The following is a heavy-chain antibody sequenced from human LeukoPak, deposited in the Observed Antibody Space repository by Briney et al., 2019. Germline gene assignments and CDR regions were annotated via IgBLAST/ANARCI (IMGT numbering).Heavy chain of an antibody. Sequence: GRSLRLSCAASGFTFSSYAMHWVRQAPGKGLEWVSVISYDGSNKYYADSVKGRFTISRDNSKNTLYLQMNGLRAEDTAVYYCARGGSGYYPAALDYWGQGTLVTVSS. CDR3: ARGGSGYYPAALDY. J-gene: IGHJ4*02. D-gene: IGHD3-3*01. CDR2: ISYDGSNK. CDR1: GFTFSSYA. V-gene: IGHV3-30-3*01.